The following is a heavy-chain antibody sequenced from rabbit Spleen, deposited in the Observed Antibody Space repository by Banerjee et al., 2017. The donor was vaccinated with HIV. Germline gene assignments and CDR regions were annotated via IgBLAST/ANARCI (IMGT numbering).Heavy chain of an antibody. V-gene: IGHV1S45*01. CDR2: IYAGNSGYT. J-gene: IGHJ6*01. Sequence: QEQLVESGGGLVQPEGSLTLTCTASGFSFSEKEVMCWVRQAPGKGLEWIACIYAGNSGYTYYATWATGRFTCSKTSSTTVTLQMTSLTAADTATYFCARDTGSSFSTYGMDLWGQGTLVTVS. D-gene: IGHD8-1*01. CDR1: GFSFSEKEV. CDR3: ARDTGSSFSTYGMDL.